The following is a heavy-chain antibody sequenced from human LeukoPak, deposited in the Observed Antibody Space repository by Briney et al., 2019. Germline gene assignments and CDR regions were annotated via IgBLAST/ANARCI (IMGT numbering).Heavy chain of an antibody. J-gene: IGHJ4*02. CDR3: ARDERSGDQFDY. CDR2: IYYSGST. CDR1: GGSISSYY. Sequence: SETLSLTCTVSGGSISSYYWSWIRQPPGKGLEWIGYIYYSGSTNYNPSLKSRVTISVDTSKNQFSLKLSSVTAADTAVYYCARDERSGDQFDYWGQGTLVTVSS. D-gene: IGHD6-19*01. V-gene: IGHV4-59*01.